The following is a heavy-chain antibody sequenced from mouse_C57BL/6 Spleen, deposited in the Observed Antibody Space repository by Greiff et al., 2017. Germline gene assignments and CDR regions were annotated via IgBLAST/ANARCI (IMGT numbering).Heavy chain of an antibody. CDR3: ARHPYYYSNYDYAMDY. CDR2: ISNLAYSI. Sequence: EVQGVESGGGLVQPGGSLKLSCAASGFTFSDYGMAWVRQAPRKGPEWVAFISNLAYSIYYADTVTGRFTISRENAKNTLYLEMSSLRSEDTAMYYCARHPYYYSNYDYAMDYWGQGTSVTVSS. J-gene: IGHJ4*01. D-gene: IGHD2-5*01. CDR1: GFTFSDYG. V-gene: IGHV5-15*01.